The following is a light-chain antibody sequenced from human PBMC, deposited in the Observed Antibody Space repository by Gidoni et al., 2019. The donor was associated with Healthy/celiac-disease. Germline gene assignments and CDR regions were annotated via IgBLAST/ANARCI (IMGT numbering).Light chain of an antibody. V-gene: IGKV1-9*01. CDR1: QGISSY. CDR2: AAS. CDR3: QQLNSYSWT. J-gene: IGKJ1*01. Sequence: DIQLTQSPSFLSASVGDRVTITCRASQGISSYLSWYQQKPGKAPKPLIYAASTLQSGVPSRFSGSGSGTEFTLTISSLQPEDFATYYCQQLNSYSWTFGQGTKVEIK.